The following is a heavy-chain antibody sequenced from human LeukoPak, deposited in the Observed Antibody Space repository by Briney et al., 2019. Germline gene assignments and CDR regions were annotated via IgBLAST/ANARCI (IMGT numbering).Heavy chain of an antibody. Sequence: GGSLRLSCAASGFTFSSYAMHWVRQAPGKGLEWVAVISYDGSNKYYADSVKGRFTISRDNSQNTLYLQMNSLRAEDTAVYYCARGNYFDYWGQGTLVTVSS. D-gene: IGHD2-15*01. CDR3: ARGNYFDY. CDR2: ISYDGSNK. J-gene: IGHJ4*02. V-gene: IGHV3-30*14. CDR1: GFTFSSYA.